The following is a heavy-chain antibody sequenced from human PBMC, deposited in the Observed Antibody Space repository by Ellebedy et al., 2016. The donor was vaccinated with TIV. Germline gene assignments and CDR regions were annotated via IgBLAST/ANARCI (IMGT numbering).Heavy chain of an antibody. J-gene: IGHJ4*02. CDR2: IYRDGSGT. D-gene: IGHD5-24*01. CDR3: VRDGDGYNFDY. Sequence: PGGSLRLSCGASGFIFSNYWMHWVRQAPGKGLVWVSRIYRDGSGTDYADSVKGRFTFSRDNTRNTLYLQMNSLRVEETAVYYCVRDGDGYNFDYWGQGALVTVSS. CDR1: GFIFSNYW. V-gene: IGHV3-74*01.